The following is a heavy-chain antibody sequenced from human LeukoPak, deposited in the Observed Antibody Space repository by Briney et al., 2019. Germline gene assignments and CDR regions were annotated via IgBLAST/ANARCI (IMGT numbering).Heavy chain of an antibody. CDR3: ARDDGWELLRC. D-gene: IGHD1-26*01. CDR2: ISSSSSTI. Sequence: PGGSLRLSCAASGFTFSSYSMNWVRQAPGKGLEWVSYISSSSSTIYYADPVKGRFTISRDNAKNSPYLQMNSLRDEDTAVYYCARDDGWELLRCWGQGTLVTVSS. J-gene: IGHJ4*02. CDR1: GFTFSSYS. V-gene: IGHV3-48*02.